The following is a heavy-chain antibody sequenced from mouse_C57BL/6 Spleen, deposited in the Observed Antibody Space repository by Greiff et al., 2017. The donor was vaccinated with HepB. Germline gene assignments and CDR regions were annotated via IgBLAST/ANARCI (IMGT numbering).Heavy chain of an antibody. V-gene: IGHV1-82*01. CDR2: IYPGDGDT. Sequence: QVQLQQSGPELVKPGASVKISCKASGYAFSSSWMNWVKQRPGKGLEWIGRIYPGDGDTNYNGKFKGKATLTADKSSSTAYMQLSSLTSEDSAVSFCATYSNYYAMDYWGQGTSVTVSS. J-gene: IGHJ4*01. CDR3: ATYSNYYAMDY. D-gene: IGHD2-5*01. CDR1: GYAFSSSW.